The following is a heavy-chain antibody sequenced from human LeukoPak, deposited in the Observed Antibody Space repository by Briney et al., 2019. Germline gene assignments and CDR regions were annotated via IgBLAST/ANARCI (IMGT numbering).Heavy chain of an antibody. J-gene: IGHJ5*02. Sequence: SETLSLTCAVYGGSFSGYYWSWIRQPPGKGLDWIGEINHSGSTNYNPSLKSRVTISVDTSKNQFSLKLSSVTAADTAVYYCARGPRYSSSWSLGGWFDPWGQGTLVTVSS. D-gene: IGHD6-13*01. CDR3: ARGPRYSSSWSLGGWFDP. CDR1: GGSFSGYY. CDR2: INHSGST. V-gene: IGHV4-34*01.